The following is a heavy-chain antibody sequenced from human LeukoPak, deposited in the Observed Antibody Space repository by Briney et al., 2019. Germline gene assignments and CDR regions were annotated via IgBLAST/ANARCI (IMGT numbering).Heavy chain of an antibody. CDR2: IDLSDSYT. CDR1: GYSFDNYW. CDR3: ARHYYGSGSYSHFDY. V-gene: IGHV5-10-1*01. Sequence: GESLKISCKGSGYSFDNYWITWLRQMPGKGLEWMGKIDLSDSYTNYSPSFQGHVTISADKSISTAHLQWSSLKASDSAMYYCARHYYGSGSYSHFDYWGQGTLVTVSS. D-gene: IGHD3-10*01. J-gene: IGHJ4*02.